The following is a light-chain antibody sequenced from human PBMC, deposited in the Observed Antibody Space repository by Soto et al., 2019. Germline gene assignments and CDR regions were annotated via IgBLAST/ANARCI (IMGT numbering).Light chain of an antibody. J-gene: IGKJ2*01. CDR2: AAS. Sequence: DIQMTQSPSSLSASVGDIVTITCRASQSISTYLNWYQQKPGKAPKVLIYAASSLQSGVPSRFSGSGSGTDFTLTIGSLQPEDLATYYCQQSYSTPYTFGQGTKLEIK. CDR1: QSISTY. V-gene: IGKV1-39*01. CDR3: QQSYSTPYT.